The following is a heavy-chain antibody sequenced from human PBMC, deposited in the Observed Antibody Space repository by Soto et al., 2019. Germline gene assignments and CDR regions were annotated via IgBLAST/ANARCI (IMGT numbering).Heavy chain of an antibody. Sequence: SVKVSCKASGGTFSSYTISWVRQAPGQGLERMGGIIPIFGTVNYAQKFQGRVTITADELTSTAYMELSSLRSEDTAVYYCATDGGLSDFSGGSCPIYYYYGMDVWGQGSTVTVSS. D-gene: IGHD2-15*01. CDR3: ATDGGLSDFSGGSCPIYYYYGMDV. CDR2: IIPIFGTV. J-gene: IGHJ6*02. V-gene: IGHV1-69*13. CDR1: GGTFSSYT.